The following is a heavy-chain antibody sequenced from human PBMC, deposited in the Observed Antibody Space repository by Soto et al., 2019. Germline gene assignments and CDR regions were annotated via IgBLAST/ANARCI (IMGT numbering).Heavy chain of an antibody. CDR3: AGGYSSSSLLFDY. CDR2: IYYSGST. CDR1: GGSISSYY. J-gene: IGHJ4*02. D-gene: IGHD6-6*01. V-gene: IGHV4-59*01. Sequence: SETLSLTCTVSGGSISSYYWSWIRQPPGKGLEGFGYIYYSGSTNYNPSLQSRVTISVDTSKNQYSLKLRYVTAADTAVYYCAGGYSSSSLLFDYWGQGTLVTVSS.